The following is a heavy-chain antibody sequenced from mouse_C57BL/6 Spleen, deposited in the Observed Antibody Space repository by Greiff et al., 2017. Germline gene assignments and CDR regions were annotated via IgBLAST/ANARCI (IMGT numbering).Heavy chain of an antibody. Sequence: EVKLVESGGGLVKPGGSLKLSCAASGFTFSSYAMSWVRQTPEKRLEWVATISDGGSYTYYPDNVKGRFIIYRDNAKNNLYLQMSHLKSEDTAMYYCAREGDVYYFDYWGQGTTLTVSS. V-gene: IGHV5-4*01. CDR1: GFTFSSYA. CDR2: ISDGGSYT. J-gene: IGHJ2*01. CDR3: AREGDVYYFDY. D-gene: IGHD3-3*01.